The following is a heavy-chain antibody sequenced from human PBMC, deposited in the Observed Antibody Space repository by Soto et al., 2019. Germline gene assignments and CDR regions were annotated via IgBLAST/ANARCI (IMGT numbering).Heavy chain of an antibody. J-gene: IGHJ4*02. CDR3: ARGWWQQLYPAYFDY. D-gene: IGHD2-15*01. Sequence: GAAVKVSCKACGGTFSSYAISWVRQAPGQGLEWMGGIIPIFGTANYAQKFQGRVTITADKSTSTAYMELSSLRSEDTAVYYCARGWWQQLYPAYFDYWGQGTLVTVSS. V-gene: IGHV1-69*06. CDR1: GGTFSSYA. CDR2: IIPIFGTA.